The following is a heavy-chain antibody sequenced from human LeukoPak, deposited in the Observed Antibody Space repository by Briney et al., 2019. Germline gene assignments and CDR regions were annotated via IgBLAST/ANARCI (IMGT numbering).Heavy chain of an antibody. D-gene: IGHD5-12*01. CDR2: IYYSGST. J-gene: IGHJ4*02. CDR1: GYSISSSNW. CDR3: ARIIGYDEYYFDY. V-gene: IGHV4-28*06. Sequence: PSETLSLTCAVSGYSISSSNWWGWIRQPPGKGLEWIGYIYYSGSTNYNPSLKSRVTMSVDTSKNQFSLKLSSVTALDTAVYYCARIIGYDEYYFDYWGQGTLVTVSS.